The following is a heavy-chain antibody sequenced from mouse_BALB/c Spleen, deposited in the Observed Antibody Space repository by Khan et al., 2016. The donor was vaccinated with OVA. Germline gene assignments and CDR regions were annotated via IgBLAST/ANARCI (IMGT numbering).Heavy chain of an antibody. CDR1: GYSITSDYA. J-gene: IGHJ2*01. V-gene: IGHV3-2*02. Sequence: VQLKESGPGLVKPSQSLSLTCTVTGYSITSDYAWNWIRQFPGNKLEWMGYIKYSGSTSYNPSLKSRIYITRNTSQNQFFLQLSSVTTEYTATYYCARSGTISTVVATDFDSWGQGTTLTVSS. D-gene: IGHD1-1*01. CDR3: ARSGTISTVVATDFDS. CDR2: IKYSGST.